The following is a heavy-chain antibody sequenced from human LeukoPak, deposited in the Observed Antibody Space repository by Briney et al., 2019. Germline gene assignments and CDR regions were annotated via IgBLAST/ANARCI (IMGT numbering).Heavy chain of an antibody. V-gene: IGHV5-51*01. D-gene: IGHD3-10*01. Sequence: GESLKISCRAAGYTFTNYWIGWVRQMPGIGLEWMGIMYPGDSDTRYSPSFQGQVTLSADKSISTAYLQWSSLKASDTAMFYCAASTYGSGAYVGFDSWGQGTLVTVSS. CDR1: GYTFTNYW. CDR2: MYPGDSDT. CDR3: AASTYGSGAYVGFDS. J-gene: IGHJ4*02.